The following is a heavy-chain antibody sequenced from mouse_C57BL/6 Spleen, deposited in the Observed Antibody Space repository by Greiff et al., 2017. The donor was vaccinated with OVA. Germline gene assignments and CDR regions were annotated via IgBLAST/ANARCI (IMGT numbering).Heavy chain of an antibody. Sequence: QVQLQQPGAELVRPGTSVKLSCKASGYTFTSYWMHWVKQRPGQGLEWIGVIDPSDSYTNYNQKFKGKATLTVDTSSSTAYMQLSSLTSEDSAVYYCARAYGSSYPSAMDYWGQGTSVTVSS. CDR3: ARAYGSSYPSAMDY. CDR2: IDPSDSYT. CDR1: GYTFTSYW. J-gene: IGHJ4*01. D-gene: IGHD1-1*01. V-gene: IGHV1-59*01.